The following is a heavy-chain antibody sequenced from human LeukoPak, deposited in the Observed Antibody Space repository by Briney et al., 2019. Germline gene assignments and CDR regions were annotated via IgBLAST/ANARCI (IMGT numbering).Heavy chain of an antibody. Sequence: SQTLSLTCAISGDGVSSTSAAWNWLRQSPSRGLEWLGRAYYRSKWSIEYAPSVESRITINPDASKNQFSLQLVSVTPEDTAMYYCAGGFVGGGWHAYWGQGTLVTVSS. CDR3: AGGFVGGGWHAY. CDR2: AYYRSKWSI. CDR1: GDGVSSTSAA. V-gene: IGHV6-1*01. J-gene: IGHJ4*02. D-gene: IGHD3-16*01.